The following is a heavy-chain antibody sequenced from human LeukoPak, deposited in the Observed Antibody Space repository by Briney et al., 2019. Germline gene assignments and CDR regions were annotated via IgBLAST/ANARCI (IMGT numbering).Heavy chain of an antibody. J-gene: IGHJ4*02. D-gene: IGHD3-16*01. CDR1: GFTFDDYG. CDR2: INWNGGST. Sequence: GGSLRLSCAASGFTFDDYGMSWVRQAPGKGLEWVSGINWNGGSTGYADSVKGRFTISRDNAKNSLYLQINSLRAEDTAVYYCARAFASPGNMITFGGVVYDYWGQGTLVTVSS. CDR3: ARAFASPGNMITFGGVVYDY. V-gene: IGHV3-20*04.